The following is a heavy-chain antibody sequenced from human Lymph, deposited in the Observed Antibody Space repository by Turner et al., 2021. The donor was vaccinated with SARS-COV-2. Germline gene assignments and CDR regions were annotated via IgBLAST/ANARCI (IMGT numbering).Heavy chain of an antibody. CDR1: GSTFDDYA. J-gene: IGHJ4*02. CDR3: AKDPGYCSGGSCYSRTYFDF. CDR2: ISGDGGGT. D-gene: IGHD2-15*01. Sequence: EVQLVESGGGVVQPGGALRLPCAASGSTFDDYAIHWVRQAPGKGLEWVSLISGDGGGTYYADSVKGRFTISRDNSKNSLSLQMNSLRAEDTALYYCAKDPGYCSGGSCYSRTYFDFWGQGTLVTVSA. V-gene: IGHV3-43*02.